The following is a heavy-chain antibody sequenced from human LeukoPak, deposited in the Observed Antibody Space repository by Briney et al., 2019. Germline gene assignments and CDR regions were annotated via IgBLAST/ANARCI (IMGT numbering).Heavy chain of an antibody. CDR1: GYTFTGYY. Sequence: ASVKVSCKASGYTFTGYYMHWVRQAPGQGLEWMGWINPNSGGTNYAQKFQGWVTMTRDTSISTAYMELSRLRSDDTAVYYCARSLGYSGSYYYYFDYWGQGTLVTVSS. D-gene: IGHD1-26*01. CDR2: INPNSGGT. V-gene: IGHV1-2*04. CDR3: ARSLGYSGSYYYYFDY. J-gene: IGHJ4*02.